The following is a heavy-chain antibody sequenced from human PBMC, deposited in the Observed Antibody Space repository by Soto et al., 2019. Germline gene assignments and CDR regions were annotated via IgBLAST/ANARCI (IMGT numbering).Heavy chain of an antibody. D-gene: IGHD3-3*01. Sequence: SETLSLTCAVYGGSFSGYYWSWIRQPPGKGLEWIGEINHSGSTNYNPSLKSRVTISVDTSKNQFSLKLSSVTAADTAVYYCAAANGSGYYPFDYWGQGTLVTVSS. CDR1: GGSFSGYY. CDR2: INHSGST. J-gene: IGHJ4*02. CDR3: AAANGSGYYPFDY. V-gene: IGHV4-34*01.